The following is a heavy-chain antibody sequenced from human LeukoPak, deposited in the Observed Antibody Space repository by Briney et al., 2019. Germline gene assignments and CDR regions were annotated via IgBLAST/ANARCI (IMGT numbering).Heavy chain of an antibody. D-gene: IGHD6-6*01. V-gene: IGHV3-48*01. CDR1: RPTFSIYS. CDR2: ISSSSSSI. CDR3: VRQLVS. Sequence: GRSLRPSRAASRPTFSIYSTNCVSQAPGKGLEWVSYISSSSSSIYYADSVKGRFTISRDDAKNALYLQMNSLRAEDRAVYYCVRQLVSWGQGTLVTVSS. J-gene: IGHJ5*02.